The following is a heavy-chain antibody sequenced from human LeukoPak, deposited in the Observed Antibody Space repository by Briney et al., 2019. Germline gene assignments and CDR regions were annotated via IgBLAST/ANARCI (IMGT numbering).Heavy chain of an antibody. CDR1: GGSISSSSYY. V-gene: IGHV4-39*01. CDR3: ARLLHDTYYDILTGYSRYEYYFDY. J-gene: IGHJ4*02. D-gene: IGHD3-9*01. Sequence: SETLSLTCTVSGGSISSSSYYWGWIRQPPGKGLEWIGSIYYSGSTYYNPSLKSRVTISVDTSKNQFSLKLSSVTAADTAVYYCARLLHDTYYDILTGYSRYEYYFDYWGQGTLVTVSS. CDR2: IYYSGST.